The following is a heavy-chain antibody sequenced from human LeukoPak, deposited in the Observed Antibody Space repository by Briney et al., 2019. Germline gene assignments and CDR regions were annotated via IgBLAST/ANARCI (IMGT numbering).Heavy chain of an antibody. V-gene: IGHV4-61*02. CDR3: ARSSDSSGYTDAFDI. Sequence: PSETLSLTCTVSGGSIYSTSHYWNWIRQPAGKGLEWIGRIYISGSTNYNPSLKSRVTISLDTSKNQLSLKLSSVTAADTAVYYCARSSDSSGYTDAFDIWGQGTMVTVSS. J-gene: IGHJ3*02. CDR2: IYISGST. CDR1: GGSIYSTSHY. D-gene: IGHD3-22*01.